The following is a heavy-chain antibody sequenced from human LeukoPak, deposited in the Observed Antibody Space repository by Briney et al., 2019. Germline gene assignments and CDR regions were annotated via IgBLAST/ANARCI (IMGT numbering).Heavy chain of an antibody. CDR3: ARGEDFERYYLAY. D-gene: IGHD3-9*01. Sequence: PSETLSLTCTVSGGSISSYYWSWIRQPAGKGLEWIGYIYYTGTTNYNPLFESRATISVDTSKNQFSLKLTSVTAADTAVYFCARGEDFERYYLAYWGQGTLVTVSS. V-gene: IGHV4-59*01. J-gene: IGHJ4*02. CDR2: IYYTGTT. CDR1: GGSISSYY.